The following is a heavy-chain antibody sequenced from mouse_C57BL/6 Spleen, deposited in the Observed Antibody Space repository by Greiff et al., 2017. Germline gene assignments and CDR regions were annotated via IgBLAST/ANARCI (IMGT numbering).Heavy chain of an antibody. CDR3: ARSGQLRLPYYAMDY. CDR1: GYTFTDYY. V-gene: IGHV1-19*01. D-gene: IGHD3-2*02. CDR2: INPYNGGT. Sequence: VQLQQSGPVLVKPGASVKMSCKASGYTFTDYYMNWVKQSHGKSLEWIGVINPYNGGTSYNQKFKGKATLTVDKSSSTAYMELNSLTSEDSAVYYCARSGQLRLPYYAMDYWGQGTSVTVSS. J-gene: IGHJ4*01.